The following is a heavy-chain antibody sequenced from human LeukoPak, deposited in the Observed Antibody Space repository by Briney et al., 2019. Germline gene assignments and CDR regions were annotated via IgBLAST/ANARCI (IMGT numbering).Heavy chain of an antibody. CDR1: GFTFSSYE. Sequence: PGGSLRLSCAASGFTFSSYEMNWVRLAPGKGLEWVSHISSSGSTIYYADSVKGRFTISRDNSKNTLYLQMNSLRAEDTAVYYCAKASYYYDSSGYPPFGYWGQGTLVTVSS. CDR3: AKASYYYDSSGYPPFGY. J-gene: IGHJ4*02. CDR2: ISSSGSTI. V-gene: IGHV3-48*03. D-gene: IGHD3-22*01.